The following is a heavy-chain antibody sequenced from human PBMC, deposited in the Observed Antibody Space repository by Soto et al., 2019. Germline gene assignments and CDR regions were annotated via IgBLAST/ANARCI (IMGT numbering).Heavy chain of an antibody. CDR1: GGSISSGGYY. CDR3: ARDSPHDYLPGWYFDL. J-gene: IGHJ2*01. D-gene: IGHD4-17*01. CDR2: IYYSGST. Sequence: KPSETLSLTCTVSGGSISSGGYYWSWIRQHPGKGLEWIGYIYYSGSTYYNPSLKSRVTISVDTSKNQFSLKLSSVTAADTAVYYCARDSPHDYLPGWYFDLWGRGTLVTVSS. V-gene: IGHV4-31*03.